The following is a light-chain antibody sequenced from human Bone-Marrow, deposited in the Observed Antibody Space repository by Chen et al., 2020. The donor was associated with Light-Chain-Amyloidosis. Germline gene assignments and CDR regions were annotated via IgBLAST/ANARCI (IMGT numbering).Light chain of an antibody. CDR2: EVT. Sequence: QSAPTQPAPVSGSPGQSITISCTGTSSDVGGDNHVSWYQQHPDKAPKLMIYEVTNRPSWVPDRFSGSKSDNTASLTISGLQTEDEADYFCSSYTITNTLVFGSGTRVTVL. CDR3: SSYTITNTLV. CDR1: SSDVGGDNH. J-gene: IGLJ1*01. V-gene: IGLV2-14*01.